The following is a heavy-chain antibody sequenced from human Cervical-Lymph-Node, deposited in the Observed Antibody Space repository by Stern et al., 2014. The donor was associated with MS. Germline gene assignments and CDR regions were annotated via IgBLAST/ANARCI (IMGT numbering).Heavy chain of an antibody. Sequence: QVQLVQSGPGLVKPSETLSLTCTVSGGSVNSGSYFWSWIRQPPGKGLEWIGYIYSSGSTSYNPSLKSRVTISADTSKNQFSLKLTSVTAADTAVYYCARMGDYFDHWGQGTLVTVSS. J-gene: IGHJ4*02. CDR1: GGSVNSGSYF. CDR3: ARMGDYFDH. D-gene: IGHD3-16*01. V-gene: IGHV4-61*01. CDR2: IYSSGST.